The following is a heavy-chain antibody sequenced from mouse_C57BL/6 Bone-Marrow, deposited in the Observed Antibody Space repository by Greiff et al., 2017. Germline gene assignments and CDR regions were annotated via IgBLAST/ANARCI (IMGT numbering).Heavy chain of an antibody. CDR2: ISSGGSYT. CDR3: ARQRTGYYFDY. J-gene: IGHJ2*01. V-gene: IGHV5-6*01. CDR1: GFTFSSYG. D-gene: IGHD4-1*01. Sequence: EVKLVESGGDLVKPGGSLKLSCAASGFTFSSYGMSWVRQTPDKRLEWVATISSGGSYTYYPDSVKGRVTISRDNAKNTLYLQMSSLKSEDTAMYSCARQRTGYYFDYGGRGTTLTVSS.